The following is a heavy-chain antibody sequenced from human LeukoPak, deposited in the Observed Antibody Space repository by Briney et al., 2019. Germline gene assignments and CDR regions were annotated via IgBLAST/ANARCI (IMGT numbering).Heavy chain of an antibody. D-gene: IGHD2-15*01. CDR3: ARDRRRYCSGGSCYPTFDY. J-gene: IGHJ4*02. V-gene: IGHV1-18*01. CDR2: ISAYNGNT. Sequence: ASVKVSCKASGYTFTSYGISWVRQAPGQGLEWMGWISAYNGNTNYAQKLQGRVTMTTDTSTSTAYMELRSLRSDDTAVYYCARDRRRYCSGGSCYPTFDYWGQGNLVTVSS. CDR1: GYTFTSYG.